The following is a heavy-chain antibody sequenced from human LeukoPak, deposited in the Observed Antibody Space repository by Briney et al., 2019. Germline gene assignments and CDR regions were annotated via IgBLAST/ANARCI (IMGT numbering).Heavy chain of an antibody. CDR1: GGSISSYY. CDR3: ARDSAAGTPFDY. Sequence: SETLSLTCAVCGGSISSYYWSWIRQPPGKGLEWIGYIYSSGSTNYNPSLKSRVTISVDTSKNQFSLKLSSVTAADTAVYYCARDSAAGTPFDYWGQGTLVTVSS. CDR2: IYSSGST. J-gene: IGHJ4*02. V-gene: IGHV4-59*01. D-gene: IGHD6-13*01.